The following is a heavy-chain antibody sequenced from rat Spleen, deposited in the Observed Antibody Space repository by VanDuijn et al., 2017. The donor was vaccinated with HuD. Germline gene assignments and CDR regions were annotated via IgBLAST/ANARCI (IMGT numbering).Heavy chain of an antibody. CDR3: TRSAYNNYVMDA. V-gene: IGHV2-63*01. CDR2: MRYDGDT. CDR1: GFSLTGNN. D-gene: IGHD1-10*01. Sequence: QVQLKESGPGLVQPSQTLSLTCTVSGFSLTGNNVYWIRQAPGKGLEWMGRMRYDGDTYYNSALKSRLSISRDTSKNQVFLKMNSLQTDDTAIYYCTRSAYNNYVMDAWGQGASVTVSS. J-gene: IGHJ4*01.